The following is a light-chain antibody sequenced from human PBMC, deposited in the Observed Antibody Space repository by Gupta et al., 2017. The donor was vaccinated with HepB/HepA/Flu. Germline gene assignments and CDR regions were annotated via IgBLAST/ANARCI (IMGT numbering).Light chain of an antibody. CDR3: QQLNSYPPCT. CDR1: QGISSY. Sequence: DVQLTQSPSFLSGSVGDRVTIPCRASQGISSYLAWYQQKPGKAPKLLIYAASTLQSGVPSRLSGSGSGTEFTLPISSLQAEDFATYYCQQLNSYPPCTFGQGTKLEIK. V-gene: IGKV1-9*01. CDR2: AAS. J-gene: IGKJ2*02.